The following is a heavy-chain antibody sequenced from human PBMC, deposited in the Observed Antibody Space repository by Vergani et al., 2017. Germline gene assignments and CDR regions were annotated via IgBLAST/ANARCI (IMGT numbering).Heavy chain of an antibody. J-gene: IGHJ6*03. V-gene: IGHV1-8*01. CDR3: ARVGETPMEFYYYYYMDV. D-gene: IGHD5-18*01. CDR2: MNPNSGNT. CDR1: GYTFTSYD. Sequence: QVQLVQSGAEVKKPGASVKVSCKASGYTFTSYDINWVRQATGQGLEWMGWMNPNSGNTGYAQKFQGRVTMTRNTSIRTAYMELSSLRSEDTAVYYCARVGETPMEFYYYYYMDVWGKGTTVTVSS.